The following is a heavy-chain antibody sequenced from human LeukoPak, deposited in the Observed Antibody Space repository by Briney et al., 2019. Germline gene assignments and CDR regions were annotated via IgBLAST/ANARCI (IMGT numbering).Heavy chain of an antibody. V-gene: IGHV4-61*01. CDR1: GGSVSSGSYY. J-gene: IGHJ4*02. CDR3: ARLTYYDYVWGSPIDDY. CDR2: IYYSGST. Sequence: SETLSLTCTVSGGSVSSGSYYWSWIRQPPGKGLEWIGYIYYSGSTNYNPSLKSRVTISVDTSKNQFSLKLSSVTAADTAVYYCARLTYYDYVWGSPIDDYWGQGTLVTVSS. D-gene: IGHD3-16*01.